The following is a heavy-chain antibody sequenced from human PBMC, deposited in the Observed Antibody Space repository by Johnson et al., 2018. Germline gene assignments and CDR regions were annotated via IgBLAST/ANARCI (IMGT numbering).Heavy chain of an antibody. CDR3: TRDRTEWLGIKSDDVYYMDV. V-gene: IGHV3-49*03. J-gene: IGHJ6*03. CDR2: IRSKAYGGTT. Sequence: VQLVESGGGLVQPGRSLRLSCTASGFIFGDYAMSWFRQAPGKGLEWVGFIRSKAYGGTTEYAASVKGRFTISRDDSKSIAYLQMNSLKTEDTAVYYCTRDRTEWLGIKSDDVYYMDVWGKGTTVTVSS. D-gene: IGHD3-3*01. CDR1: GFIFGDYA.